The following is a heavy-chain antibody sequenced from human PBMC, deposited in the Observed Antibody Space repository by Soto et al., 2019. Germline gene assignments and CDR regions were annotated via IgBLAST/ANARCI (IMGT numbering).Heavy chain of an antibody. CDR1: GYTFTSYA. CDR3: ARESGVVAAAYYYGMDV. V-gene: IGHV1-3*01. CDR2: INAGNGNT. Sequence: ASVKVSCKASGYTFTSYAMHWVHQAPGQRLEWMGWINAGNGNTKYSQKFQGRVTITRDTSASTAYMELSSLRSEDTAVYYCARESGVVAAAYYYGMDVWGQGTTVTVSS. J-gene: IGHJ6*02. D-gene: IGHD2-15*01.